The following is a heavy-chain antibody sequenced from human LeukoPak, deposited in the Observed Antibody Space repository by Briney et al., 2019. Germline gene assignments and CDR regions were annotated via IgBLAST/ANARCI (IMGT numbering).Heavy chain of an antibody. D-gene: IGHD3-10*01. Sequence: KPSETLSLTCTVSGGSISSSSYYWGWIRQPPGEGLEWIGSIYYSGSTYYNPSLKSRVTISVDTSKNQFSLKLSSVTAADMAVYYCARQDLWFGELSGWFDPWGQGTLVTVSS. CDR1: GGSISSSSYY. J-gene: IGHJ5*02. CDR2: IYYSGST. CDR3: ARQDLWFGELSGWFDP. V-gene: IGHV4-39*01.